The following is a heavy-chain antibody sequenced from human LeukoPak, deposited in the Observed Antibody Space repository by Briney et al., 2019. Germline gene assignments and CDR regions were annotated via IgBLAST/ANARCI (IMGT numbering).Heavy chain of an antibody. Sequence: GGSLRLSCATSGFTFTAASMSWVRQAPGKGLEWIGLIRSKVENETTEYAAPVKGRFSISRDDSKATLYLEMKSLKVDDTGVYYCTPGNPWGQGTLVTV. CDR1: GFTFTAAS. CDR2: IRSKVENETT. V-gene: IGHV3-15*05. J-gene: IGHJ1*01. CDR3: TPGNP.